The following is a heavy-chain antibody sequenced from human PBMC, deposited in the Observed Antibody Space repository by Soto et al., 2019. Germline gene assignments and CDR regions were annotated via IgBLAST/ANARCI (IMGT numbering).Heavy chain of an antibody. CDR3: ARDYGDYSFFFDY. CDR2: YSGFT. D-gene: IGHD4-17*01. J-gene: IGHJ4*02. Sequence: SETLSLTCTVSGGSITTYRWSWIRQPPGKGLEWIGGYSGFTNYNPSLESRATISVDHSKNQFFLTLRSVTAADTAVYYCARDYGDYSFFFDYWGQGALVTVS. CDR1: GGSITTYR. V-gene: IGHV4-59*01.